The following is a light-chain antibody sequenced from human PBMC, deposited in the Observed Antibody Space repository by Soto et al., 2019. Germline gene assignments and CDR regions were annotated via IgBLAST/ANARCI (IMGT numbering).Light chain of an antibody. CDR1: SSDVGGYNY. CDR3: CSNAGSLEV. CDR2: DVS. V-gene: IGLV2-11*01. J-gene: IGLJ1*01. Sequence: QSALTQPPSVSGSPGQSVTISCTGTSSDVGGYNYVSWYQQHPGKAPKVMIYDVSKRPSGVPDRFSGSKSGNTASLTISGLQAEDEADSYCCSNAGSLEVLGTGTKLTVL.